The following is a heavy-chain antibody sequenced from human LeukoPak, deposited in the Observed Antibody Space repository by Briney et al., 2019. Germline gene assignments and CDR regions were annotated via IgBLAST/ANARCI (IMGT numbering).Heavy chain of an antibody. CDR1: GGSISSGSYY. J-gene: IGHJ3*02. V-gene: IGHV4-61*02. D-gene: IGHD2-2*01. CDR3: AGGGIVVVPAAADAFDI. CDR2: IYTSGST. Sequence: PSETLSLTCTVSGGSISSGSYYWSWIRQPAGKGLEWIGRIYTSGSTNYNPSLKSRVTISVDTSKNQFSLKLSSVTASDTAVYYCAGGGIVVVPAAADAFDIWGQGTMVTVSS.